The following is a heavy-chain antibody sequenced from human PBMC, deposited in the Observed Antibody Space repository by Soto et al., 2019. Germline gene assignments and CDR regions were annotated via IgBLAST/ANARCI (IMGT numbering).Heavy chain of an antibody. CDR3: AGVRLSLFDY. V-gene: IGHV1-18*04. J-gene: IGHJ4*02. D-gene: IGHD3-10*01. Sequence: ASVKVSCKAPGYTFTSYGITWVRQAPGQGLEWMGWISAHNGDTTYAQKFQGRVTMTTDTSTRTAYMELRSLRSDDTAVYFCAGVRLSLFDYWGQGTLVTVSS. CDR2: ISAHNGDT. CDR1: GYTFTSYG.